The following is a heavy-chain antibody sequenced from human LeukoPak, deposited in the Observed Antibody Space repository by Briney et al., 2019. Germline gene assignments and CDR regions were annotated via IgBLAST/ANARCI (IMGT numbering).Heavy chain of an antibody. V-gene: IGHV3-33*01. Sequence: GGSLRLSCAASGFTFTNYGMHWVRQAPGKGLEWVAIIWYDGSKKYYAESVKGRFTISRDNSKNTLYLQMNSLRAEDTAVYYCARDVAYYYYGLDVWGQGTTVTVPS. CDR2: IWYDGSKK. CDR3: ARDVAYYYYGLDV. D-gene: IGHD2-21*01. J-gene: IGHJ6*02. CDR1: GFTFTNYG.